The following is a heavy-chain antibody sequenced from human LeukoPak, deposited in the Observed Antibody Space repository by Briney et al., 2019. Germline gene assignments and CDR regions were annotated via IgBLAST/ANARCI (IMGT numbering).Heavy chain of an antibody. CDR3: AKATGYSSGRPLGY. CDR2: LNWNGGST. D-gene: IGHD6-19*01. CDR1: GFTFDDYG. V-gene: IGHV3-20*04. Sequence: GGSLRLSCAASGFTFDDYGMSWVRQAPGKGLEGVSGLNWNGGSTGYADSVKGRFTISRDNAKNSLYLQMNSLRSEDTALYYCAKATGYSSGRPLGYWGQGTLVTVS. J-gene: IGHJ4*02.